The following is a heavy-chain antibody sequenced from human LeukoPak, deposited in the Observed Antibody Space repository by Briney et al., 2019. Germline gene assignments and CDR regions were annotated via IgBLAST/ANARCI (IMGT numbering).Heavy chain of an antibody. Sequence: PSETLSLTCTVSGGSITDYYWGWIRQPPGKGLEWIGYDYYSGSSNHNPSLKSRVTISVVTSKNQFSLKMSSVTAADTAAYYCARDLKLDGSSGYYAFDIWGQGTMVTVSS. J-gene: IGHJ3*02. V-gene: IGHV4-59*01. CDR2: DYYSGSS. CDR3: ARDLKLDGSSGYYAFDI. CDR1: GGSITDYY. D-gene: IGHD3-22*01.